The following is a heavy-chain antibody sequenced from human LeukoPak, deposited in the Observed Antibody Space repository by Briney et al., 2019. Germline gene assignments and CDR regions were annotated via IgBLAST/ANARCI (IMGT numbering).Heavy chain of an antibody. Sequence: GGSLRLSCAASGFTFSSYGMHWVRQAPGKGLEWVALISHDGANKRYADSVKGRFNISGDDSMNTVYLQMNGLRPEDSAVYFCAKTLAAPFFFGHWGQGTLVTVSA. CDR2: ISHDGANK. D-gene: IGHD3/OR15-3a*01. CDR1: GFTFSSYG. J-gene: IGHJ4*02. V-gene: IGHV3-30*18. CDR3: AKTLAAPFFFGH.